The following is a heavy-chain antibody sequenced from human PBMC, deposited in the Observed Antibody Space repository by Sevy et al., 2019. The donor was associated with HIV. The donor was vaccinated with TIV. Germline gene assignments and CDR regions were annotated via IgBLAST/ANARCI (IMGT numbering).Heavy chain of an antibody. J-gene: IGHJ4*02. CDR3: AKGWYSSSHRAKNYFDY. D-gene: IGHD6-6*01. CDR1: GFTFSRYG. Sequence: PGGSLRLSCAASGFTFSRYGMGWVRQAPGKGLEWVSIVSGSGENTYYADSVKGRFTIARDNYRNTVHLQMNSLRAEDAAVYYCAKGWYSSSHRAKNYFDYWGQGTLVTVSS. V-gene: IGHV3-23*01. CDR2: VSGSGENT.